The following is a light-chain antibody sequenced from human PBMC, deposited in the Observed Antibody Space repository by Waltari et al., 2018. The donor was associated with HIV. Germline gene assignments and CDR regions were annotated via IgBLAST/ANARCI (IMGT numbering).Light chain of an antibody. V-gene: IGKV1-33*01. J-gene: IGKJ5*01. CDR2: GAS. CDR1: QDISNC. CDR3: QQYYRLPIT. Sequence: DIQMTQSPSSLSASVGDRVTITSQASQDISNCLNWYQQEPGKAPKLLIYGASNLQTGVTSRFSGSGSGTDFTFTISSLQPEDIATYYCQQYYRLPITFGQGTRLEIK.